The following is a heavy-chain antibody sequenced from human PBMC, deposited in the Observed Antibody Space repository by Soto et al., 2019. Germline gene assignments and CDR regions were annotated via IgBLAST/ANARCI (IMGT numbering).Heavy chain of an antibody. D-gene: IGHD3-10*01. CDR3: AKTRVADSGYYFDH. CDR1: GFSFGDSY. CDR2: ISGGSSYT. J-gene: IGHJ4*02. V-gene: IGHV3-11*03. Sequence: GGSLRLSCAASGFSFGDSYMSWIRQSAGKGLEWLSYISGGSSYTKYAESVKGRFTISRDNARRSLFLQVNGLRADDTAIYYCAKTRVADSGYYFDHWGQGTMVTVSS.